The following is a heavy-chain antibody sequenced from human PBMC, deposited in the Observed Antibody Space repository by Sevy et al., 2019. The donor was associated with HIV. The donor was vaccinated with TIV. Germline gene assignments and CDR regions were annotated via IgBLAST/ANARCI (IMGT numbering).Heavy chain of an antibody. Sequence: GGSLRLSCAASGFTFSSYWMSWVRQAPGKGLEWVANIKQDGSDKYYVDSVKGRFIISRDNARHSLYLQMNSLRAEDTAVYYCARDQSGVAGVYYYYGMDVWGQGTTVTVSS. CDR2: IKQDGSDK. V-gene: IGHV3-7*01. D-gene: IGHD6-19*01. J-gene: IGHJ6*02. CDR1: GFTFSSYW. CDR3: ARDQSGVAGVYYYYGMDV.